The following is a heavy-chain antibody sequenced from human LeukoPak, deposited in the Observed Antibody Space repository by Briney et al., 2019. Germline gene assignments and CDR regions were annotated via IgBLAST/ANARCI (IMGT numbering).Heavy chain of an antibody. CDR1: GGSISSGDYY. J-gene: IGHJ6*02. D-gene: IGHD6-13*01. CDR2: IYYSGST. Sequence: SETLSLTCTVSGGSISSGDYYWSWLRQPPGKGLEWIGYIYYSGSTYYNPSLKSRVTVSVDTSKNQFSLKLSSVTAADTAVYYCARVFTSSSWYHYYYGMDVWGQGTTVTVSS. CDR3: ARVFTSSSWYHYYYGMDV. V-gene: IGHV4-30-4*01.